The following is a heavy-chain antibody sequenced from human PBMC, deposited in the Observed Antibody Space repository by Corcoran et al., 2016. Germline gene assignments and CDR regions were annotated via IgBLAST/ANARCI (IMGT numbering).Heavy chain of an antibody. CDR1: GGTFSSYA. CDR2: IIPIFGTA. J-gene: IGHJ4*02. CDR3: AREAGYCSSTSCYTYFDY. Sequence: QVQLVQSGAEVKKPGSSVKVSCKASGGTFSSYAISWVRQAPGQGLEWMGGIIPIFGTANYAQKFQGRVTITADESTSTAYRELSSLRSEDTAVYYCAREAGYCSSTSCYTYFDYWGQGTLVTVSS. V-gene: IGHV1-69*01. D-gene: IGHD2-2*02.